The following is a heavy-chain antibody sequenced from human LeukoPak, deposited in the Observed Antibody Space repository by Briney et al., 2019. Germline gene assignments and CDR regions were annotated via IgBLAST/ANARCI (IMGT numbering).Heavy chain of an antibody. V-gene: IGHV1-69*05. Sequence: SVKVSCKASGGTFSSYAISWVRQAPGQGLEWMGGIIPIFGTANYAQKFQGRVTMTRDTSTSTVYMELSSLRSEDTAVYYCARESIITIFGVVIKGMDYWGQGTLVTVSS. D-gene: IGHD3-3*01. J-gene: IGHJ4*02. CDR3: ARESIITIFGVVIKGMDY. CDR1: GGTFSSYA. CDR2: IIPIFGTA.